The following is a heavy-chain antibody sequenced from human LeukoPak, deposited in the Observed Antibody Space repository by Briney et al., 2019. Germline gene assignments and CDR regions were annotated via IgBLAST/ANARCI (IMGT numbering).Heavy chain of an antibody. CDR2: ISGHNGKT. Sequence: RGASVKVSCKTSGYIFTSHGINWVRQAPGQGLEWMGWISGHNGKTDYGQKLQDRFTMTTDTSTSTVYMELRSLGSDDTAVYYCARDQDSIGYGENLYWGQGILVTVSS. D-gene: IGHD5-18*01. V-gene: IGHV1-18*01. CDR1: GYIFTSHG. CDR3: ARDQDSIGYGENLY. J-gene: IGHJ4*02.